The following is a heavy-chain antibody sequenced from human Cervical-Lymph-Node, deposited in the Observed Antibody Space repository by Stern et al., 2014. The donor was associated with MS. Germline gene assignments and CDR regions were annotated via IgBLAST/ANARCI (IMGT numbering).Heavy chain of an antibody. J-gene: IGHJ6*02. V-gene: IGHV1-69*01. Sequence: VHLVESGAEVKKPGSSVKVSCKVSGGTFNTYAFTWVRQTPGQGPEWMGGIIPIFGSANDAQKFQGRVTITADESTSTTYMEVSSLRSEDTAVYYCARVTVVEPVAVGYMDVWGQGTTVTVSS. CDR2: IIPIFGSA. CDR3: ARVTVVEPVAVGYMDV. CDR1: GGTFNTYA. D-gene: IGHD2-2*01.